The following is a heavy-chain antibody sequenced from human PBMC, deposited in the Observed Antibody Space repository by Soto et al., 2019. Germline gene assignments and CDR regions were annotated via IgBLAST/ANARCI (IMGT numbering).Heavy chain of an antibody. CDR3: AKYRGSSTSCYDAFDI. Sequence: GGSLRLSCAASGFTFDDYAMHWVRQAPGKGLEWVSLISGDGGSTYYADSVKGRFTISRDNSKNSLYLQMNSLRTEDTAFYYCAKYRGSSTSCYDAFDIWGQGTMVTVSS. CDR1: GFTFDDYA. CDR2: ISGDGGST. J-gene: IGHJ3*02. D-gene: IGHD2-2*01. V-gene: IGHV3-43*02.